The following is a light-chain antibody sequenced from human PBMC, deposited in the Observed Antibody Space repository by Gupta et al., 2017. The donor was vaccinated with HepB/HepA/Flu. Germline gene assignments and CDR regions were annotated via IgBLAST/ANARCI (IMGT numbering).Light chain of an antibody. CDR3: QKYNSAPWT. CDR1: QGISNY. V-gene: IGKV1-27*01. J-gene: IGKJ1*01. CDR2: TAS. Sequence: DIQMTQSPSSLSASVGDRVTITCRASQGISNYLAWYQQKPGKVPRLLIYTASTLQSGVPSRFSGSGSGTDFTLTISSLQSEDVATYYCQKYNSAPWTFGQGTKVEIK.